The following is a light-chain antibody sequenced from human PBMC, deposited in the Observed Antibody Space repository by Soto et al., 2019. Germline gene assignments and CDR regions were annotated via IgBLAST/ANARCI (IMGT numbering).Light chain of an antibody. V-gene: IGKV3-11*01. J-gene: IGKJ4*01. Sequence: EIVLTQSPATLSLSPGERATLSCRASQSVSSYLAWYQQQPGQAPRLLIYDASNSATGIPARFSGSESGTDFTLTISSLEPEDFAVSYCQQRRNWPPRNFGGGTKVEIK. CDR2: DAS. CDR1: QSVSSY. CDR3: QQRRNWPPRN.